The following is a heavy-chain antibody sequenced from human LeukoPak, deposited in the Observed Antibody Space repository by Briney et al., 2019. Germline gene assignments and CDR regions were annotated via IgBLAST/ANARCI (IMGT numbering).Heavy chain of an antibody. CDR1: GGSISSYY. D-gene: IGHD2-21*01. Sequence: SETLSLTCTVSGGSISSYYWSWIRQPAGKGLEWIGRIYTSGSTYYNPSLKSRVTISVDTSKNQFSLKLSSVTAADTAVYYCARHAFQVIGFDPWGQGTLVTVSS. CDR3: ARHAFQVIGFDP. CDR2: IYTSGST. V-gene: IGHV4-4*07. J-gene: IGHJ5*02.